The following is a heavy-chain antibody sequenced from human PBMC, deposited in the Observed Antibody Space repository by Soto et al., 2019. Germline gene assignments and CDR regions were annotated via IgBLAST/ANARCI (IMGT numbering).Heavy chain of an antibody. V-gene: IGHV3-13*01. CDR2: IETAGDT. CDR1: GFTFSSYD. D-gene: IGHD3-10*01. J-gene: IGHJ3*02. Sequence: GGSLRLSCAASGFTFSSYDMHWVRQATGKGLEWVSAIETAGDTYYPGSVKGRCTISRENAKNSLYLQMNSLRAGDTAVYYCARSCCYYGSGRYFPIDAFDIWGQGTMVTVSS. CDR3: ARSCCYYGSGRYFPIDAFDI.